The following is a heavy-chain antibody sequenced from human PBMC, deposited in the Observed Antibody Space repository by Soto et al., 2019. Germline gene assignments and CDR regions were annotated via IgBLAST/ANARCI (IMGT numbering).Heavy chain of an antibody. CDR3: VRHGRDGLKILGVAAYKFVT. Sequence: PSETLSLTCAVSGGSTRSNVYYWGWVRQPPGKGLEWIGSMSYTTAAYYNPSLRSRVLISVDTSKNQFSLRLSSVIAADTAVYYCVRHGRDGLKILGVAAYKFVTWGQGTLATVSS. CDR1: GGSTRSNVYY. D-gene: IGHD1-1*01. CDR2: MSYTTAA. J-gene: IGHJ5*02. V-gene: IGHV4-39*01.